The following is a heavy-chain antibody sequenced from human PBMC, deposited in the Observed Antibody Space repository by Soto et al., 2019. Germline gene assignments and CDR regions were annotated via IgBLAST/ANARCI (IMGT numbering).Heavy chain of an antibody. J-gene: IGHJ4*02. CDR3: AKDRFGIVGPVDY. V-gene: IGHV3-23*01. Sequence: GGSLRLSCAASGLIFSDYAMSWVRQAPGKGLECVACISGSGDKTFYADSVKGRFTISRDNSKNTVSLHMNSLRVDNTAVYFCAKDRFGIVGPVDYWGPGTLVTVSS. CDR1: GLIFSDYA. CDR2: ISGSGDKT. D-gene: IGHD1-26*01.